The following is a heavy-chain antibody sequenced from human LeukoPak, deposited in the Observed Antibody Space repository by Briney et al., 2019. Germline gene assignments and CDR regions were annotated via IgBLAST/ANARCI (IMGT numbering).Heavy chain of an antibody. V-gene: IGHV3-74*01. J-gene: IGHJ4*02. CDR3: ARSLIGSEDY. D-gene: IGHD1-20*01. Sequence: GGSLRLSCAASGFTFRYSLMHSGRQGPGKGLVWVSRVNPDGSATTYADSVNDRFTISIDNAKNKLYLKMKSLRAEETAVYYCARSLIGSEDYWGQGRLVTVSS. CDR1: GFTFRYSL. CDR2: VNPDGSAT.